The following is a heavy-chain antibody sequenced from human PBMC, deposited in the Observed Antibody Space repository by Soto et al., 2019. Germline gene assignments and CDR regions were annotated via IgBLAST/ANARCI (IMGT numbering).Heavy chain of an antibody. CDR1: GGAISRYG. Sequence: QVQLVPSGAEVKKPGSSVKVSCTASGGAISRYGMSWVRQAPGQGLEWMGGIIPIYGSPNYAQRFKGRVTVSADISTIQVYMICSSLKSEDTAVISCAGQPNDQEHYYNGMEVWGQGTPVTVSS. J-gene: IGHJ6*02. CDR2: IIPIYGSP. CDR3: AGQPNDQEHYYNGMEV. V-gene: IGHV1-69*06. D-gene: IGHD2-8*01.